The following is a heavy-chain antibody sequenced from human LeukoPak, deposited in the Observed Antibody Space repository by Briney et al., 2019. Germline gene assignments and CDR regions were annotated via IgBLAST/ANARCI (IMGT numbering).Heavy chain of an antibody. Sequence: SETLSLTCTVSRGSISGYSWSWIRQSPGGGLEWIGYIYYSGDTAYNPSLRSRVTMLVDTSKNQFSLQLRSMTTADTAVYYCVRGPYGASISKWFDPWGQGTQVIVSP. CDR2: IYYSGDT. CDR1: RGSISGYS. J-gene: IGHJ5*02. D-gene: IGHD4/OR15-4a*01. V-gene: IGHV4-59*01. CDR3: VRGPYGASISKWFDP.